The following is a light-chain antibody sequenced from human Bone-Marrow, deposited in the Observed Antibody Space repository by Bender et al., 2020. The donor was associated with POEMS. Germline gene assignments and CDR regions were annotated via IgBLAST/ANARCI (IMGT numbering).Light chain of an antibody. CDR1: NIGRKN. CDR3: QVWDNGSDHLV. Sequence: SSVLSQPPSVSVAPGQTAQLTCGGNNIGRKNVHWYQQRPGQAPVLVVYADSDRPSGIPERFSGSNSGNTATVTIIRVDTGDEADYYGQVWDNGSDHLVFRNGTKVTVV. V-gene: IGLV3-21*02. J-gene: IGLJ1*01. CDR2: ADS.